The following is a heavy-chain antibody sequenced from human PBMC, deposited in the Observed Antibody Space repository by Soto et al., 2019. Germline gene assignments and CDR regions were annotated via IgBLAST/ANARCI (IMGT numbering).Heavy chain of an antibody. D-gene: IGHD6-19*01. V-gene: IGHV1-8*01. CDR2: MNPNSGNT. Sequence: GASVKVSCKASGYTFTSYDINWVRQATGQGLEWMGWMNPNSGNTGYAQKFQGGVTMTRNTSISTAYMELSSLRSEDTAVYYCARRYPGGWYKRTDAFDIWGQGTMVTVSS. J-gene: IGHJ3*02. CDR1: GYTFTSYD. CDR3: ARRYPGGWYKRTDAFDI.